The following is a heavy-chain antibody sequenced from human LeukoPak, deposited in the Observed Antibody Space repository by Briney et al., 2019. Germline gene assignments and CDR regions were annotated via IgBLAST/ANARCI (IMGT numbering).Heavy chain of an antibody. D-gene: IGHD5-12*01. Sequence: PSGTLSLTCAVSGGSITNSYWWTWVRQSPGKGLEWVGEIYYSGSTNYNPSLKSRVTMSVDKSKNQFFLKLSSVTAADTAFYFCARAGGRDFHFDSWGQGTLVTVSS. CDR1: GGSITNSYW. V-gene: IGHV4-4*02. J-gene: IGHJ4*02. CDR3: ARAGGRDFHFDS. CDR2: IYYSGST.